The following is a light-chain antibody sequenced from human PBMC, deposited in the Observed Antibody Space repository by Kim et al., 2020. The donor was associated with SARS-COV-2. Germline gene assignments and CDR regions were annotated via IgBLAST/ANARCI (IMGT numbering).Light chain of an antibody. Sequence: SYELTQPPSVSVSPGQTASITCSGDKLGDKYACWYQQKPGQSPVLVIYQDSKRSSGIPERFSGSNSGNTATLTISGTQAMDEADYYCQAWDSSTAPVFGGGTQLTVL. J-gene: IGLJ3*02. CDR3: QAWDSSTAPV. CDR2: QDS. CDR1: KLGDKY. V-gene: IGLV3-1*01.